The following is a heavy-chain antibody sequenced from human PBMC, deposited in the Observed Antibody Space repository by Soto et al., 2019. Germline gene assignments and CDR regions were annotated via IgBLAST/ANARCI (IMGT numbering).Heavy chain of an antibody. Sequence: QVQLQESGPGLVKPSQTLSLTCTVSGGSISSGGYYWSWIRQHPGKGLEWIGYIYYSGSTYYNPSLQRRVTISVDTSKNQFSLKLRSVTAADTAVYYCARDRVVTGTTEGNWFDPWGQGTLVTVSS. CDR3: ARDRVVTGTTEGNWFDP. V-gene: IGHV4-31*03. D-gene: IGHD1-7*01. J-gene: IGHJ5*02. CDR1: GGSISSGGYY. CDR2: IYYSGST.